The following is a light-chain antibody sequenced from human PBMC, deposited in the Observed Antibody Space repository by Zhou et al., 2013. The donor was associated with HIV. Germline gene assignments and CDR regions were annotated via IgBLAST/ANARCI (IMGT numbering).Light chain of an antibody. V-gene: IGKV3-20*01. Sequence: ELVLTQSPDTLSLSPGERATLSCRAGQSVNNNYLAWYQQKPGQAPRLLIHDVSFRAAGIPDRFSGSGSETDFTLSISRLEPEDFAVYYCQQYGSSPLTFGGGTKVELK. CDR3: QQYGSSPLT. J-gene: IGKJ4*01. CDR2: DVS. CDR1: QSVNNNY.